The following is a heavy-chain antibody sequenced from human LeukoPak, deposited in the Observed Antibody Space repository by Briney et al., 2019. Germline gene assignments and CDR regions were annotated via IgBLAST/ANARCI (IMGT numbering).Heavy chain of an antibody. CDR1: LYTLTQLS. CDR3: ATDRSYYYDSSGYYSRRGALLN. V-gene: IGHV1-24*01. CDR2: FDPEDYEI. J-gene: IGHJ4*02. Sequence: GASVTVSCKVSLYTLTQLSMHWVGQAPGKGREWMGGFDPEDYEIIYAQKFQGRVTMTEDTSTATAYMELSSLRSEDTAVYYCATDRSYYYDSSGYYSRRGALLNWGQGTLVTVSS. D-gene: IGHD3-22*01.